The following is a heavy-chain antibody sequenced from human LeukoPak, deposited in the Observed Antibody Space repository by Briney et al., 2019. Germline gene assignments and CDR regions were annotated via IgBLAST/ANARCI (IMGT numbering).Heavy chain of an antibody. V-gene: IGHV1-2*02. D-gene: IGHD3-10*01. CDR2: INPNSGGT. Sequence: ASVKVSCKASGYTFTGYYMHWVRQAPGQGLEWMGWINPNSGGTNYAQKFQGRVTMTRDTSISTAYMELSRLRSDDTAVYYCAGDDDPLGITMVRGVISGSTYYYYGMDVWGQGTTVTVSS. J-gene: IGHJ6*02. CDR3: AGDDDPLGITMVRGVISGSTYYYYGMDV. CDR1: GYTFTGYY.